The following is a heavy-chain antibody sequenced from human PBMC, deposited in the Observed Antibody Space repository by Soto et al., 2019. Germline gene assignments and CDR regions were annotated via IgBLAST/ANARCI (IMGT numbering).Heavy chain of an antibody. CDR2: IIPIFGTA. CDR3: ASSRYLGWAHHRYYCYDYCMGG. Sequence: GASVKVSCKASGGTFSSYAISWVRQAPGQGLEWMGGIIPIFGTANYAQKLQGRATITADESTSTAYMELSSLRSEDTAVYYCASSRYLGWAHHRYYCYDYCMGGWGKESRVTVCS. V-gene: IGHV1-69*13. CDR1: GGTFSSYA. J-gene: IGHJ6*01. D-gene: IGHD3-3*01.